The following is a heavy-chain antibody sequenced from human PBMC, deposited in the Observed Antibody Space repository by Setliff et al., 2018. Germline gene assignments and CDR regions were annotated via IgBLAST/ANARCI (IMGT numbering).Heavy chain of an antibody. D-gene: IGHD6-13*01. CDR3: AREMEAAGQRAFDI. V-gene: IGHV3-74*01. CDR2: VNSDGSST. Sequence: GGSLRLSCAASGFTFSSYWMHWVRQAPGKGLVWVSRVNSDGSSTTYADSVKGRFTMSRGNANNALYLQMNSLTAEDTAVYYCAREMEAAGQRAFDIWGQGTMVTVSS. J-gene: IGHJ3*02. CDR1: GFTFSSYW.